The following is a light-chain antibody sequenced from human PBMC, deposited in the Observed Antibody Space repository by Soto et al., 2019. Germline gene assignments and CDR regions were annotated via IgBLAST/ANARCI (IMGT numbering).Light chain of an antibody. Sequence: EIVLTQSPGTLSLSPGERATLSCRASQSVSGSYLAWYQQKPGQAPRLLIYGASSRATGIPDRFSGSGSGTDFTLTISRLEPEDFAVYYCQQRNNWPITFGQGTRLEIK. J-gene: IGKJ5*01. CDR1: QSVSGSY. CDR3: QQRNNWPIT. V-gene: IGKV3D-20*02. CDR2: GAS.